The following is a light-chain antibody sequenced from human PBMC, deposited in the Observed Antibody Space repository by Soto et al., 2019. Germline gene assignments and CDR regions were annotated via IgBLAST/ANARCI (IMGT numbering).Light chain of an antibody. CDR3: SSYTSSSTLYV. CDR1: SSDLGDYNS. V-gene: IGLV2-14*01. Sequence: QSVLTQPASVSGSPGQSITISCTGTSSDLGDYNSVSWYQHHPGKAPKLMIYDVSHRPSGVSNRFSGSKSGNTASLTISGLQTEDEADYYCSSYTSSSTLYVFGPGTKVTVL. CDR2: DVS. J-gene: IGLJ1*01.